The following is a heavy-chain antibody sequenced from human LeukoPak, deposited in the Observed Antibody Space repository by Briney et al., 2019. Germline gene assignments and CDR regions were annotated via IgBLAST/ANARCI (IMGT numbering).Heavy chain of an antibody. V-gene: IGHV3-21*01. CDR2: ISSSSSYI. CDR3: ARDKGMVRGVIGY. CDR1: GFTFSSYS. D-gene: IGHD3-10*01. J-gene: IGHJ4*02. Sequence: PGGSLRLSCAASGFTFSSYSMNWVRQAPGKGLEWVSSISSSSSYIYYADSVKGRFTISRDNAKNSLYLQMNSLRAEDTAVYYCARDKGMVRGVIGYWGQGTLVTVS.